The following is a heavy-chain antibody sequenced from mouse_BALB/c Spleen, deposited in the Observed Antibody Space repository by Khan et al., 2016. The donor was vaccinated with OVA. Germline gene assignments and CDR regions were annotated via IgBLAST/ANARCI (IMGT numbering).Heavy chain of an antibody. CDR2: INSGSTTV. J-gene: IGHJ2*01. D-gene: IGHD2-4*01. V-gene: IGHV5-17*02. Sequence: EVELVESGGGLVQPGGSRKLSCAASGFTFSNFGMHWVRQAPEQGLEWVAYINSGSTTVYYAATVRGRFTISRDNPKNTLFLQMTSIRYEDTAIYYYARWDYYDDDGFDYWGQGTTLTVSS. CDR1: GFTFSNFG. CDR3: ARWDYYDDDGFDY.